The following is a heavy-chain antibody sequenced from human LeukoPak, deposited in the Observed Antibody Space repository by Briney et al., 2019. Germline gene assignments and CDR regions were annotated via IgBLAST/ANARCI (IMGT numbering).Heavy chain of an antibody. J-gene: IGHJ4*02. D-gene: IGHD4-11*01. V-gene: IGHV4-59*01. CDR3: ARRLAVTGRYYFDY. CDR1: GGSISTYY. Sequence: SETLSLTCTVSGGSISTYYWTWIRQPPERGLEWIGYIYYSSITNYNPSLKSRVTMSVYTSRNQFSMRLNSVTAADTAVYYCARRLAVTGRYYFDYWGQGSLVTVSS. CDR2: IYYSSIT.